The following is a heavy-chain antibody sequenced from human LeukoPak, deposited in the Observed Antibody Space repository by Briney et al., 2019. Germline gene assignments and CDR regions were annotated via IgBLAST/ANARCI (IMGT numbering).Heavy chain of an antibody. V-gene: IGHV1-46*01. D-gene: IGHD5-12*01. CDR1: GYTFTSYY. J-gene: IGHJ6*03. CDR2: INPSGGST. Sequence: ASVKVSCKASGYTFTSYYMHWLRQAPGQGLEWMGIINPSGGSTSYVQKFQGRVTMTRDMSTSTVYMELSSLRSEDTAVYYCARGIMATNWIYYYYCYMDVWGKGTTVTVSS. CDR3: ARGIMATNWIYYYYCYMDV.